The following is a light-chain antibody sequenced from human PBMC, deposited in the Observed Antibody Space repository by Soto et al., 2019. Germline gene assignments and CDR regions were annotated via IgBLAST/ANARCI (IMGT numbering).Light chain of an antibody. V-gene: IGLV2-14*01. CDR3: SSYTSSSTYV. CDR1: SSDVGGYNY. Sequence: ALTQPASVSGSPGQSIAISCTGTSSDVGGYNYVSWYQQHPGKAPKLMVYDVSNRPSGVSNRFSGSKSGNTASLTISGLQAEDEADYYCSSYTSSSTYVFGTGTKVPVL. CDR2: DVS. J-gene: IGLJ1*01.